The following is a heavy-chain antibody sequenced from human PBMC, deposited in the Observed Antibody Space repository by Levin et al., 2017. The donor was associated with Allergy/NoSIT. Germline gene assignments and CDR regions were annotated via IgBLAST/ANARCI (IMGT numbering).Heavy chain of an antibody. J-gene: IGHJ4*02. CDR3: ASHGRLGTYFGGYDLGGGY. CDR1: GGSFSGYY. Sequence: SETLSLTCAVYGGSFSGYYWSWIRQPPGKGLEWIGEINHSGSTNYNPSLKSRVTISVDTSKNQFSLKLSSVTAADTAVYYCASHGRLGTYFGGYDLGGGYWGQGTLVTVSS. V-gene: IGHV4-34*01. CDR2: INHSGST. D-gene: IGHD5-12*01.